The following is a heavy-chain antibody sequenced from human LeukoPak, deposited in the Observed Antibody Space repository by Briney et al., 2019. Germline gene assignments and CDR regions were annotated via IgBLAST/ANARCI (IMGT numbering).Heavy chain of an antibody. J-gene: IGHJ3*02. V-gene: IGHV3-30*18. Sequence: GGSLRLSCAASGFTFSSYGMHWVRQAPGKGLEWVAVISYDGSNKYYADSVKGRFIISRDNSKNTLYLQMNSLRAEDTAVYYCAKLPDGYSSGSDAFDIWGQGTMVTVSS. CDR1: GFTFSSYG. D-gene: IGHD6-19*01. CDR3: AKLPDGYSSGSDAFDI. CDR2: ISYDGSNK.